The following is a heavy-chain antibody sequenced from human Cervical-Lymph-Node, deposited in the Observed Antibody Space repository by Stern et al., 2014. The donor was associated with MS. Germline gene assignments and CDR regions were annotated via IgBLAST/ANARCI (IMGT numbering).Heavy chain of an antibody. CDR3: ASPLAPFNDYDDSQH. V-gene: IGHV1-2*06. Sequence: QVQLVQSGAEVKKPGASVKVSCKASGYTFTGYYMHWVRQAPGQGLEWMGRINPNSGGTKYAQKVQGRVTMTRDTSISTAYMELSRLRSDDTAVYYCASPLAPFNDYDDSQHWGQGTLVTVSS. CDR2: INPNSGGT. J-gene: IGHJ1*01. CDR1: GYTFTGYY. D-gene: IGHD4-17*01.